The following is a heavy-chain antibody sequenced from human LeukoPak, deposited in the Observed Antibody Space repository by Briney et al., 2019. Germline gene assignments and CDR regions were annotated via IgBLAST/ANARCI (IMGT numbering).Heavy chain of an antibody. CDR1: GYTFTSYG. V-gene: IGHV1-18*01. D-gene: IGHD6-13*01. J-gene: IGHJ5*02. CDR2: ISAYNGNT. Sequence: ASVKVSCKASGYTFTSYGISWVRQAPGQGLEWMGWISAYNGNTNYAQKLQGRVTMTTDTSTSTAYIELRSLRSDDTAVYYCARVHSSSWYDWFDPWGQGTLVTVSS. CDR3: ARVHSSSWYDWFDP.